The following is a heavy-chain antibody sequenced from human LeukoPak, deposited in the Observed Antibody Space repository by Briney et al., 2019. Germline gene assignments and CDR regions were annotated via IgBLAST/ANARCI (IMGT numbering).Heavy chain of an antibody. CDR1: VGSISSKNYY. D-gene: IGHD1-26*01. CDR2: IYYSGST. Sequence: SETLSLTCTVSVGSISSKNYYWGWIRQPPGKGLEWIGTIYYSGSTYYNPSLKSRVTISVDTSKNQFSLKLSSVTAADTAVYYCARQGSGNYLSPVNYWGQGTLVTVSS. V-gene: IGHV4-39*01. J-gene: IGHJ4*02. CDR3: ARQGSGNYLSPVNY.